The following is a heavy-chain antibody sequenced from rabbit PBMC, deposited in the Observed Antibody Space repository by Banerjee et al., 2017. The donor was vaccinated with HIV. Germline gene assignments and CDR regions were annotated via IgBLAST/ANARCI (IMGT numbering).Heavy chain of an antibody. Sequence: QSLQESGGGLVKPGGTLTLTCKASGIDFSSYYRMCWVRQAPGRGLELIACIYTTSGSTWYASWVNGRFTISKTSSTTVTLQMTSLTAADTATYFCARGGSDYTSYYFNLWGQGTLVTVS. CDR2: IYTTSGST. V-gene: IGHV1S43*01. D-gene: IGHD8-1*01. J-gene: IGHJ4*01. CDR1: GIDFSSYYR. CDR3: ARGGSDYTSYYFNL.